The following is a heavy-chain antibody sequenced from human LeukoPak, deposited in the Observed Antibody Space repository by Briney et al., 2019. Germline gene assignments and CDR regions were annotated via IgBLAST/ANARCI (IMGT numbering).Heavy chain of an antibody. CDR3: ARSDY. CDR2: ISSSGSPI. V-gene: IGHV3-48*03. J-gene: IGHJ4*02. Sequence: GGSLRLSCAASGFTFSYYEMNWVRQAPGKGLEWVSYISSSGSPIYYADSVKGRFTISRDNAKNSLYLQMNSLRAEDTVVYYCARSDYWGQGTLVTVSS. CDR1: GFTFSYYE.